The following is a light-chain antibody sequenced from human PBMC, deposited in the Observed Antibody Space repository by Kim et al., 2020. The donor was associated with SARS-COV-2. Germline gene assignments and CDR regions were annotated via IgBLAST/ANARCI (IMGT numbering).Light chain of an antibody. Sequence: DIQMTQSPSSLSASVGDRVTVTCQASQDISNYLNWYQQKPGKAPKLLIYDASNLEAGVPSRFSGSGSGTDFTFTISSLQPEDIATYYCQKYDNVPGITFGQGTRLEIK. CDR2: DAS. CDR3: QKYDNVPGIT. V-gene: IGKV1-33*01. J-gene: IGKJ5*01. CDR1: QDISNY.